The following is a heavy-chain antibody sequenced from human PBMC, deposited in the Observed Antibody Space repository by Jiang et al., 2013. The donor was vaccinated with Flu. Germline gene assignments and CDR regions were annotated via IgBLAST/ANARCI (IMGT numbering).Heavy chain of an antibody. D-gene: IGHD2-2*01. CDR3: ARGLSRNFQH. V-gene: IGHV4-59*01. CDR2: IYYSGST. J-gene: IGHJ1*01. Sequence: QLVESGPGLVKPSETLSLTCTVSGGSISSYYWSWIRQPPGKGLEWIGYIYYSGSTNYNPSLKSRVTISVDTSKNQFSLKLSSVTAADTAVYYCARGLSRNFQHWGQGTLVTVSS. CDR1: GGSISSYY.